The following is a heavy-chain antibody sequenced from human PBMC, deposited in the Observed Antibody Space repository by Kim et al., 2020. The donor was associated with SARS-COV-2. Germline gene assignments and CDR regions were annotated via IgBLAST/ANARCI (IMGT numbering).Heavy chain of an antibody. CDR1: GGSISSSSYY. J-gene: IGHJ3*02. CDR3: ARDPRYFDWFGIEVGFDI. D-gene: IGHD3-9*01. V-gene: IGHV4-39*07. CDR2: IYYSGST. Sequence: SETLSLTCTVSGGSISSSSYYWGWIRQPPGKGLEWIGSIYYSGSTYYNPSLKSRVTISVDTSKNQFSLKLSSVTAADTAVYYCARDPRYFDWFGIEVGFDILGQGTMVTVSS.